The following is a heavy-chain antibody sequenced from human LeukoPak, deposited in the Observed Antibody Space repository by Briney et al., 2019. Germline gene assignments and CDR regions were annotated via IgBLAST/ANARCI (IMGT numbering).Heavy chain of an antibody. D-gene: IGHD1-14*01. V-gene: IGHV3-30*18. CDR2: ISYDGSDK. CDR1: GFTFSTYA. Sequence: GTSLRLSCAVSGFTFSTYAMHWVRQAPGQGLEWMAFISYDGSDKYYADSVKGRFTISRDNSKNTLYLQMNSLRAEDTAVYYCAKDDPEGTLTTFDYWGQGTLVTVSS. J-gene: IGHJ4*02. CDR3: AKDDPEGTLTTFDY.